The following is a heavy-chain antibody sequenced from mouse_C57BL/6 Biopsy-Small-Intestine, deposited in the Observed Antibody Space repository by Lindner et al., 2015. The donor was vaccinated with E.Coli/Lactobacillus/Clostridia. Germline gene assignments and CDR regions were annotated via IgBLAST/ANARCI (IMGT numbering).Heavy chain of an antibody. V-gene: IGHV1-9*01. Sequence: VQLQESGAELMKPGASVKLACKATGYTFTGYWIGWVKQRPGRDLEWIGEALPGSNNVNYNEKFKGKATFTADTSSNTAYMQLSSLTTEDSAIYYCARRYGNSYYFDYWGQGTTLTVSS. CDR3: ARRYGNSYYFDY. J-gene: IGHJ2*01. D-gene: IGHD2-1*01. CDR1: GYTFTGYW. CDR2: ALPGSNNV.